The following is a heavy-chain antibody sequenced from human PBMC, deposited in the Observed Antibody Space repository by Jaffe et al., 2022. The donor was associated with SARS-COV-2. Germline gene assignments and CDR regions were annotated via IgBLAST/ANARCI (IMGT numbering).Heavy chain of an antibody. CDR2: IKSKTDGGTS. Sequence: EVQLVESGGDLVKPGGSLRLSCVASGFTFSNAWMSWVRQAPGKGLEWVGRIKSKTDGGTSDYAAPVKGRYTISRDDSKNTLYLQMNSLKIEDTAVYYCTTHIAATGTRAAFDIWGQGTMVTVSS. D-gene: IGHD6-13*01. CDR1: GFTFSNAW. J-gene: IGHJ3*02. CDR3: TTHIAATGTRAAFDI. V-gene: IGHV3-15*01.